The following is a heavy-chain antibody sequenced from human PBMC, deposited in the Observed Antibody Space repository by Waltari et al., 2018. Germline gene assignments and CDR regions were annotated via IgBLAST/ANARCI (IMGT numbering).Heavy chain of an antibody. CDR2: FYYRGTT. J-gene: IGHJ4*02. D-gene: IGHD3-22*01. CDR3: ARDDSSGYPD. V-gene: IGHV4-59*01. CDR1: GDSLSAYY. Sequence: VQLQESGPGLVKPSETLSLTCTVSGDSLSAYYWSWIRQPPGKGLEWIGYFYYRGTTKYNPSLKSRVTISVDTSKNQFSLKLRSVTAADTAVYYCARDDSSGYPDWGQGTLVTVAS.